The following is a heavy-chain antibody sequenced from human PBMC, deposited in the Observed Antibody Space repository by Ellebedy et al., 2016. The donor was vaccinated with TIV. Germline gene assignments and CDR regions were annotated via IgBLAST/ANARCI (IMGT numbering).Heavy chain of an antibody. J-gene: IGHJ6*02. CDR2: IYHGGTT. CDR1: GYSISSDYY. V-gene: IGHV4-38-2*02. CDR3: ARDIPRLGMDV. D-gene: IGHD2-21*01. Sequence: MPGGSLRLSCIVSGYSISSDYYWGWTRQSPGKGLEWIGSIYHGGTTYYNPSLKSRVTISVDTSKNQFSLKVSSVTAADTAVYYCARDIPRLGMDVWGQGTTVTVSS.